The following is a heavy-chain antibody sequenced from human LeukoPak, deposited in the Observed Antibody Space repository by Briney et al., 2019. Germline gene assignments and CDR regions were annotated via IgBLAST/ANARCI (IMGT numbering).Heavy chain of an antibody. CDR1: GYSISSTNW. Sequence: SDTLSLTCAVSGYSISSTNWWGWIRQPPGKGLEWIGYIYYSGSTYYNPSLKSRVTISVDTSKNHFSLKLNSVTAADTAVYYCAKPSNYYGSATDAFDFWGQGTMVTVSS. CDR2: IYYSGST. J-gene: IGHJ3*01. CDR3: AKPSNYYGSATDAFDF. V-gene: IGHV4-28*01. D-gene: IGHD3-10*01.